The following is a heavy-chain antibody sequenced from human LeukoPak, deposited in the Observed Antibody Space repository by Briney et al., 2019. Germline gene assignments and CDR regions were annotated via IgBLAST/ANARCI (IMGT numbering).Heavy chain of an antibody. D-gene: IGHD2-2*01. CDR3: ARGAVEYQLLWFDY. Sequence: ASVKVSCKASRGTFSSYAISWVRQAPGQGLEWMGGIIPIFGTANYAQKFQGRVTITADESTSTAYMELSSLRSEDTAVYYCARGAVEYQLLWFDYWGQGTLVTVSS. CDR1: RGTFSSYA. V-gene: IGHV1-69*13. J-gene: IGHJ4*02. CDR2: IIPIFGTA.